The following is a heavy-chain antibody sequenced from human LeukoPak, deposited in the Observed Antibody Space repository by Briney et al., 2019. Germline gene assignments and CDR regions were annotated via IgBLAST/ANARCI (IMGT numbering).Heavy chain of an antibody. CDR1: GDSLTSGAFY. J-gene: IGHJ4*02. V-gene: IGHV4-31*03. CDR3: ARETSSGSGYYFDY. CDR2: IDSSGNT. D-gene: IGHD3-22*01. Sequence: SETLSLTCTVSGDSLTSGAFYWNWIRQYPGKGLEWIGYIDSSGNTYYNPSLKSRPTISVDTSKNQFSLKLSSVTAADTAVYYCARETSSGSGYYFDYWGQGTLVTVSS.